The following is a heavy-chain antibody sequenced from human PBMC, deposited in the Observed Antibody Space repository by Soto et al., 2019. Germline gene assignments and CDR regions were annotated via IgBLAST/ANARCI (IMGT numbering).Heavy chain of an antibody. J-gene: IGHJ4*01. CDR2: IKPDGGAK. D-gene: IGHD6-19*01. CDR1: GFIFSTHW. CDR3: ANDGGWHFGY. Sequence: EVQLVESGGGLVQSGGSLRLSCAASGFIFSTHWMSWLRQAPGKGLEWVATIKPDGGAKYYMDSARGRFTISRDNAQKSLFLQMNTLRDEDTAVYYCANDGGWHFGYWGQGTLVTVSS. V-gene: IGHV3-7*01.